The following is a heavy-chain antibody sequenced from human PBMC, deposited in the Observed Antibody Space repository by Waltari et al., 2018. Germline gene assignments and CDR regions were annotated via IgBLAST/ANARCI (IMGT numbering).Heavy chain of an antibody. CDR1: GPSFSSSHYD. CDR2: MFKGGST. Sequence: QLQLPESCPGLVKPSATLSLTCCVSGPSFSSSHYDWGWIRQPTGKGLEWIGSMFKGGSTYYNPSLKSRVTISVDTSKNQFSLRLNSVTAADTAIYYCARHGYSGGWFDPWGQGTLVTVSS. J-gene: IGHJ5*02. CDR3: ARHGYSGGWFDP. V-gene: IGHV4-39*01. D-gene: IGHD4-17*01.